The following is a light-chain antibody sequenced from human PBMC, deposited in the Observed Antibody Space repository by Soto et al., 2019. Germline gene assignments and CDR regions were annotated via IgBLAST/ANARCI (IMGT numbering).Light chain of an antibody. CDR1: RSVGNNY. V-gene: IGKV3-20*01. CDR3: GQFVSSPPRT. CDR2: GAS. Sequence: EIFLTQSPSTLSLSPGEGASLSFRASRSVGNNYLAWYQQKPGQAPRLLIYGASNRATGIPDRFSGSGSGTDFTLTINRLEPEDFAVYFCGQFVSSPPRTLGQGTKVDI. J-gene: IGKJ1*01.